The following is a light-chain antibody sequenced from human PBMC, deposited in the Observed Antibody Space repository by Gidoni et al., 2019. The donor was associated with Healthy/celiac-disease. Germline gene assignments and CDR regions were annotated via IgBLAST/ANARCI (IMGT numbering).Light chain of an antibody. CDR1: SSNIGAGYD. J-gene: IGLJ1*01. V-gene: IGLV1-40*01. CDR3: QSYDSSLSAF. CDR2: GNS. Sequence: QSVLTQPPSASGAPGQRVTISCTGSSSNIGAGYDVHWYQQLPGTAPNLLIYGNSNRPSGVPDRFSGSKSGTSASLAITGLQAEDEADYYCQSYDSSLSAFFGTGTKVTVL.